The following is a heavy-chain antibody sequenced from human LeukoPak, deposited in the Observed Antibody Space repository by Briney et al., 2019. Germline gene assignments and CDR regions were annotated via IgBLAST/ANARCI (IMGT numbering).Heavy chain of an antibody. CDR2: IYWDDDK. D-gene: IGHD6-19*01. V-gene: IGHV2-5*02. CDR1: EFSLSTSGGG. CDR3: AHSDGWIAVAGPFDY. Sequence: SGPTLVKPTQTLTLTCTFSEFSLSTSGGGVGWIRQPPGKALEWLALIYWDDDKRYSPSLKSRLTITKDTSKNQVVLTMTNMDPVDTATYYCAHSDGWIAVAGPFDYWGQGTLVTVSS. J-gene: IGHJ4*02.